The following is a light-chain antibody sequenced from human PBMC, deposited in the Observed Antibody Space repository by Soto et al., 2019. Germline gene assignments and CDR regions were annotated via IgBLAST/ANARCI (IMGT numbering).Light chain of an antibody. CDR1: QSISNW. CDR2: EAS. CDR3: QQYRSYWT. J-gene: IGKJ2*01. V-gene: IGKV1-5*03. Sequence: DIQMTQSPATLSASVGDSVTITCRASQSISNWLAWYQLKPGKAPKLLIHEASNLQSGVPSQFSGSGSGTDFTLTSSRQQPEDFATYYCQQYRSYWTFGQGTRVELK.